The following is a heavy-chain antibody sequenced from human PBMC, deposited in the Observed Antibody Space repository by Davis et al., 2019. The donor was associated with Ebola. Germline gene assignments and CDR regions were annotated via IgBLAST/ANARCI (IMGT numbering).Heavy chain of an antibody. V-gene: IGHV4-39*07. CDR3: ARGNLNCFDS. CDR1: GGSIISSSSY. J-gene: IGHJ5*01. Sequence: MPSETLSLTCTVSGGSIISSSSYWGWIRQPPRKGLEWIGSIYYSGITYYNPSLKSRVTISLDTSKNQFSLKLSSVTAADTAVYYCARGNLNCFDSWGQGTLVTVSS. D-gene: IGHD1-14*01. CDR2: IYYSGIT.